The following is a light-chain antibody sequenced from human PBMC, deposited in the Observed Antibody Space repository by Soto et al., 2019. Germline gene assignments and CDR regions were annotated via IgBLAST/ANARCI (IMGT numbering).Light chain of an antibody. CDR2: GAS. CDR1: ETVTTH. CDR3: QQYYNWTPYT. J-gene: IGKJ2*01. V-gene: IGKV3-15*01. Sequence: VVVKQSPAPLSVSVGERASLCCRASETVTTHVASSQQKPGQAPRLLIFGASTRATGIPTRFTGSGSGTEFTLTIDTLQSEDFAVYYCQQYYNWTPYTQGQGTKVDTK.